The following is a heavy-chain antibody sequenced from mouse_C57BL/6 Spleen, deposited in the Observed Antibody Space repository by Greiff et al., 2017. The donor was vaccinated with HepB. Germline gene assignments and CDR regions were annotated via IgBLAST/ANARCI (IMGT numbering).Heavy chain of an antibody. V-gene: IGHV5-17*01. Sequence: EVQLVESGGGLVKPGGSLKLSCAASGFTFSDYGMHWVRQAPEKGLEWVAYISSGSSTIYYADTVKGRFTISRDNAKNTLFLQMTRLRSEDTAMYYCARVYYDDEGGFDDWGQGTTLTVSS. D-gene: IGHD2-4*01. CDR2: ISSGSSTI. J-gene: IGHJ2*01. CDR1: GFTFSDYG. CDR3: ARVYYDDEGGFDD.